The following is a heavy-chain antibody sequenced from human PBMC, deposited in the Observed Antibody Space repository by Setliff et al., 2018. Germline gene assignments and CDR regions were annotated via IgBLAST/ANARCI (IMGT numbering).Heavy chain of an antibody. J-gene: IGHJ4*02. CDR2: VYYNGNT. CDR3: ARDGGLWFGDQHFDC. D-gene: IGHD3-10*01. CDR1: GGSINDTTHY. Sequence: KTSETLSLTCTVSGGSINDTTHYWGWLRQPPGKGLEYIGGVYYNGNTYYNPSLRSRVTISVDTSKNQFSLKLSSVTAADTAVYYCARDGGLWFGDQHFDCWGQGTLVTVSS. V-gene: IGHV4-39*07.